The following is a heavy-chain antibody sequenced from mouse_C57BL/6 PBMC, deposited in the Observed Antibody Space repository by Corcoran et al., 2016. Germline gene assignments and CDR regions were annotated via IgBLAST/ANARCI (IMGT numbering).Heavy chain of an antibody. CDR3: ARGVPSQLRPYYFDY. Sequence: EVQLQQSGPELVKPGASVKIPCKASGYTFTDYNMDWVKQSHGKSLEWIGDINPNNGGTIYNQKFKGKATLTVDKSSSTAYMELRSLTSEDTAVYYCARGVPSQLRPYYFDYWGQGTTLTVSS. J-gene: IGHJ2*01. V-gene: IGHV1-18*01. D-gene: IGHD3-2*02. CDR2: INPNNGGT. CDR1: GYTFTDYN.